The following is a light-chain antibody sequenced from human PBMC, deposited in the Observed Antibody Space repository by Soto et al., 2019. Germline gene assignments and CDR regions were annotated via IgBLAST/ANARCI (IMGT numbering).Light chain of an antibody. CDR3: MQATQFSWT. CDR2: KIS. Sequence: DIVMTQTPLSSPFTLGQPSSISCRSSESLLHSEGNTYLSWLHQRPGQPPRLLIYKISKRLPGVPERISGSGAGTEFTLKISRVEAEDVGIYYCMQATQFSWTFGQGTKVDIK. V-gene: IGKV2-24*01. CDR1: ESLLHSEGNTY. J-gene: IGKJ1*01.